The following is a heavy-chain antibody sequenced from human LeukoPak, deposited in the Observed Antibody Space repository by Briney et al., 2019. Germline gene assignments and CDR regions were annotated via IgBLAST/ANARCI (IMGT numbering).Heavy chain of an antibody. CDR1: GDSISSYY. CDR2: IYYSGST. CDR3: ARRTYSAAYWKHFDY. J-gene: IGHJ4*02. V-gene: IGHV4-59*08. Sequence: SETLSLTCTVSGDSISSYYWSWIRQPPGKGLEWIGYIYYSGSTNYNPSLKSRVTISVDTSKNQFSLKLNSVTAADTAVYFCARRTYSAAYWKHFDYWGQGTLVTVSS. D-gene: IGHD1-1*01.